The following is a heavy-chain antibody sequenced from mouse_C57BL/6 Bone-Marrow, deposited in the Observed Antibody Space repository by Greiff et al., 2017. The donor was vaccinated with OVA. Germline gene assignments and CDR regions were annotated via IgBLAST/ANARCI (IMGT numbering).Heavy chain of an antibody. CDR3: ARQLPYYYGSSHYWYFDV. CDR2: IYPGDGDT. V-gene: IGHV1-80*01. CDR1: GYAFSSYW. D-gene: IGHD1-1*01. J-gene: IGHJ1*03. Sequence: VQLVESGAELVKPGASVKISCKASGYAFSSYWMNWVKQRPGKGLEWIGQIYPGDGDTNYNGKFKGKATLTADKSSSTAYMQLSSLTSEDSAVYFCARQLPYYYGSSHYWYFDVWGTGTTVTVSS.